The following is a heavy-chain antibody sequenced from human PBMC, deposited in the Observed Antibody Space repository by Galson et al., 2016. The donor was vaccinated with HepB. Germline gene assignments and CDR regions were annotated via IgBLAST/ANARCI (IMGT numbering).Heavy chain of an antibody. CDR1: GFTFSRAW. D-gene: IGHD5-18*01. V-gene: IGHV3-15*01. Sequence: SLRLSCAASGFTFSRAWMNWVRQAPGKGLEWVGRVKSYTDGGTTDYAAPMKGRFSLSRDESSNRLYLQMNSLKTEDTAVYYCTTSSTRGYTYGPSAYWGRGTLVAVSS. CDR3: TTSSTRGYTYGPSAY. J-gene: IGHJ4*02. CDR2: VKSYTDGGTT.